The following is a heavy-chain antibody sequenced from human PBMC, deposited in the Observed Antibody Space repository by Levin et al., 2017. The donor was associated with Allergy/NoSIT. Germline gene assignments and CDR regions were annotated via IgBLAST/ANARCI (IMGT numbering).Heavy chain of an antibody. V-gene: IGHV3-74*01. CDR3: VRDLPGSSAY. D-gene: IGHD6-25*01. CDR1: GFTLSNYW. Sequence: GGSLRLSCAGSGFTLSNYWMHWVRQAPGKGLVWVSLIKSDGIGTGYADSVKGRFTISRDNAKSTLYLQMSSLRAEDTAVYFCVRDLPGSSAYWGQGTLVTVSS. CDR2: IKSDGIGT. J-gene: IGHJ4*02.